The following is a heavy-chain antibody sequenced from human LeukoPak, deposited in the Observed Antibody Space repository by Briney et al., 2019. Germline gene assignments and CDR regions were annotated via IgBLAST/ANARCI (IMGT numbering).Heavy chain of an antibody. CDR3: AGSPPNYYGMDV. V-gene: IGHV3-23*01. J-gene: IGHJ6*02. CDR1: GFTFDSYA. D-gene: IGHD6-25*01. CDR2: VSGGGGST. Sequence: GGSLRLSCAASGFTFDSYAMSWVRQAPGKGLEWVSAVSGGGGSTYYADSVKGRFTISRDNSKNTLYLQMNSLRAEDTAVYYCAGSPPNYYGMDVWGQGTTVTVSS.